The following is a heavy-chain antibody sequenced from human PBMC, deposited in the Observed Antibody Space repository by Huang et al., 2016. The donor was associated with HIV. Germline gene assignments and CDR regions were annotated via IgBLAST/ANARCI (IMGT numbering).Heavy chain of an antibody. Sequence: EVQLVESGGGLVQPGGSLRVSCAASGFSISTYWRSWVRKTPGKGMEGVGSRKKDGREKDYVDAVKGRFIISRDNAKNSLYLQMNSLRAEDTAVYYCTRGPLGWLVHRYFYHWGQGTLVTVSS. CDR2: RKKDGREK. J-gene: IGHJ1*01. V-gene: IGHV3-7*01. CDR3: TRGPLGWLVHRYFYH. CDR1: GFSISTYW. D-gene: IGHD6-19*01.